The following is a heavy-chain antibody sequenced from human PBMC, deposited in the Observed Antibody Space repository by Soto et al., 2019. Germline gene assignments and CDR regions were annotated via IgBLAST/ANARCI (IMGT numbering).Heavy chain of an antibody. V-gene: IGHV3-21*01. CDR3: AREGAMTNAFDI. D-gene: IGHD2-2*01. Sequence: PGGSLRLSCAASGFTFSSYSMNWVRQAPGKGLEWVSSISSSSSYIYYADSVKGRFTISRDNAKNSLYLQMNSLRAEDTAVYYCAREGAMTNAFDIWGQGTMVTVS. CDR1: GFTFSSYS. J-gene: IGHJ3*02. CDR2: ISSSSSYI.